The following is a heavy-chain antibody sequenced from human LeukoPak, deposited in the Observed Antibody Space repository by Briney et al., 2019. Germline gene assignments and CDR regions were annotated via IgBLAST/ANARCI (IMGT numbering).Heavy chain of an antibody. J-gene: IGHJ5*02. CDR3: ARGRDYVWGSYRYTQINWFDP. V-gene: IGHV4-34*01. Sequence: PSETLSLTCAVSGGSFSGYYWSWIRQPPGKGLEWIGEINHSGSTNYNPSLKSRVTISVDTSKNQFSLKLSSVTAADTAVYYCARGRDYVWGSYRYTQINWFDPWGQGTLVTVSS. D-gene: IGHD3-16*02. CDR1: GGSFSGYY. CDR2: INHSGST.